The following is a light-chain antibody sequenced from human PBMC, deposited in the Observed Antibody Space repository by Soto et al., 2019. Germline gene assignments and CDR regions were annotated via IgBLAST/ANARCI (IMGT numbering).Light chain of an antibody. CDR3: CSYSGSSTIVV. V-gene: IGLV2-14*03. J-gene: IGLJ2*01. CDR2: DVD. Sequence: QSALTQPASVSGSPGQSITISCTGTSSDVGGYNFVSWYQQHPGKAPRLMIFDVDNRPTGFSTRFSGSKSGNTASLTISGLQAEDEADYYCCSYSGSSTIVVFGAGTKLTVL. CDR1: SSDVGGYNF.